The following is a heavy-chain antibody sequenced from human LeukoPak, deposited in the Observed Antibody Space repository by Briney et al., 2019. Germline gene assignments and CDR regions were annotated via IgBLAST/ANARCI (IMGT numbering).Heavy chain of an antibody. Sequence: GASVKVSCKASGYTFTGYYIHWVRLAPGQGLEWMGWINPNSGGTNYAQKFQGRVTMTRDTSISTAYMELSSLRSDDTAVYYCARDQEGNYFDYWGQGTLVTVSS. CDR2: INPNSGGT. J-gene: IGHJ4*02. CDR1: GYTFTGYY. V-gene: IGHV1-2*02. D-gene: IGHD6-13*01. CDR3: ARDQEGNYFDY.